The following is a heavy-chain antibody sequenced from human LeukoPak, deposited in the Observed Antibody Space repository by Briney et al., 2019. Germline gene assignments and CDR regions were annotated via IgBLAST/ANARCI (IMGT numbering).Heavy chain of an antibody. CDR3: TTGGDILTGYYPKDY. Sequence: GGSLRLSCAASGFTFSSYWMSWVRRAPGKGLEWVGRIKSKTDGGTTDYAAPVKGRFTISRDDSKNTLYLQMNSLKTEDTAVYYCTTGGDILTGYYPKDYWGQGTLVTVSS. CDR2: IKSKTDGGTT. J-gene: IGHJ4*02. D-gene: IGHD3-9*01. CDR1: GFTFSSYW. V-gene: IGHV3-15*01.